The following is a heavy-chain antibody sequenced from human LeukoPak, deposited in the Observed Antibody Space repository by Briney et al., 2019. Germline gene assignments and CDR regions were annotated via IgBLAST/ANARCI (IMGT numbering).Heavy chain of an antibody. J-gene: IGHJ4*02. CDR3: ARGPLWFGEFLTDY. V-gene: IGHV1-8*01. CDR1: GYTFTSYD. D-gene: IGHD3-10*01. CDR2: MNTNSGNT. Sequence: GASVRVSCKASGYTFTSYDINWVRQATGQGLEWMGWMNTNSGNTGYAQKFQGRVTMTRNTSISTAYMELSSLRSENTAVYYCARGPLWFGEFLTDYWGQGTLVTVSS.